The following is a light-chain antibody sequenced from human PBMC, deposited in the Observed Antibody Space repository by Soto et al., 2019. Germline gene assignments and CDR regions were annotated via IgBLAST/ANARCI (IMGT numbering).Light chain of an antibody. CDR2: TAS. CDR1: ESINLY. CDR3: KQSYIMPYT. J-gene: IGKJ2*01. Sequence: DVPMTQSPSSLSASIGDRVTITCRASESINLYLNWYQQKAGQAPKLLIYTASSLQTGVPSRFSGSGSGTDFTLTINSLEGEDFATYYCKQSYIMPYTFGQGTQV. V-gene: IGKV1-39*01.